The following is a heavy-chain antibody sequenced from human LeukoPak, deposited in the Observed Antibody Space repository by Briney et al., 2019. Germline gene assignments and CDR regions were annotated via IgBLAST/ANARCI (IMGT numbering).Heavy chain of an antibody. V-gene: IGHV1-69*13. CDR1: GGTFSSYA. CDR2: IIPIFGTA. D-gene: IGHD6-13*01. Sequence: ASVKVSCKASGGTFSSYAISWVRQAPGQGLEWMGGIIPIFGTANYAQKFQGRVTITAEESTSAAYMELSSLRSEDTAVYYCARRDSSSWYTNYYYYYGMDVWGQGTTVTVSS. CDR3: ARRDSSSWYTNYYYYYGMDV. J-gene: IGHJ6*02.